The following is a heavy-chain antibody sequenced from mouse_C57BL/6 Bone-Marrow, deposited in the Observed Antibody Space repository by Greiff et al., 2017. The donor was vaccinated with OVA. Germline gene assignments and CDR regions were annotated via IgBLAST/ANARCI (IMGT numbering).Heavy chain of an antibody. J-gene: IGHJ4*01. V-gene: IGHV1-18*01. D-gene: IGHD1-1*01. CDR1: GYTFTDYN. Sequence: EVQLQQSGPELVKPGASVKIPCKASGYTFTDYNMDWVKQSHGKSLEWIGDINPNNGGTIYNQKFKGKATLTVDKSSSTAYMALRSLTSEDTAVYYCARRRGYDSSYGGDYWGQGTSVTVSS. CDR2: INPNNGGT. CDR3: ARRRGYDSSYGGDY.